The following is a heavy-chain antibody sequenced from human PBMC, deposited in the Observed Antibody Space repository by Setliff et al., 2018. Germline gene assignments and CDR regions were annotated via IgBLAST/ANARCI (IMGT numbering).Heavy chain of an antibody. Sequence: PSETLSLTCTVSGGSISSSSYYWGWIRQPPGKGLEWIGSIYYSGSTYYNPSLKSRVTISVDTSKNQFSLKLSSVTAADTAVYYCARDNYVWGSYRSPSFYYGMDVWGQGLLVTVSS. J-gene: IGHJ6*02. CDR1: GGSISSSSYY. CDR3: ARDNYVWGSYRSPSFYYGMDV. CDR2: IYYSGST. V-gene: IGHV4-39*07. D-gene: IGHD3-16*02.